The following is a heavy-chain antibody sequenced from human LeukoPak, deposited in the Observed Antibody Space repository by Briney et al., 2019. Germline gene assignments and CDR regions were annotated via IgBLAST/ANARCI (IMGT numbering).Heavy chain of an antibody. CDR1: GYSISSGYY. CDR2: IYHSGST. CDR3: ARQSIAARGYYYYMDV. D-gene: IGHD6-6*01. J-gene: IGHJ6*03. Sequence: SETLSLTCTVSGYSISSGYYWGWIRQPPGKGLEWIGSIYHSGSTYYNPSLKSRVTIPVDTSKNQFSLRLSSVTAADTAVYYCARQSIAARGYYYYMDVWGKGTTVTVSS. V-gene: IGHV4-38-2*02.